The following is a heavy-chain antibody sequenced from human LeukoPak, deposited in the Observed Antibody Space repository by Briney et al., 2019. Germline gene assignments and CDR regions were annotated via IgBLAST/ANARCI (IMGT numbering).Heavy chain of an antibody. CDR3: AKDQWLVLNY. Sequence: ASVKVSCKASGYTFAGYYMHWVRQAPGQGLEWMGWINPNSGGTNYAQKFQGRVTMTRDTSISTAYMELNSLRSDDTALYYCAKDQWLVLNYWGQGTLVTVSS. CDR1: GYTFAGYY. CDR2: INPNSGGT. D-gene: IGHD6-19*01. V-gene: IGHV1-2*02. J-gene: IGHJ4*02.